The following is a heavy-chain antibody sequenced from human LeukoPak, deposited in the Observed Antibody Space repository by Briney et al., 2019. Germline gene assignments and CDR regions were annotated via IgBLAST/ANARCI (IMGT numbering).Heavy chain of an antibody. CDR1: GFTFTSYT. Sequence: GGSLRLSCAASGFTFTSYTMSWVRQAPGKGLAWVSAISGSGGTTYYADSVKGRFTISRDNSKNMLYLQMNSLRAEDTAVYYCAKGVASSAFDIWGQGTMITVSS. V-gene: IGHV3-23*01. J-gene: IGHJ3*02. CDR2: ISGSGGTT. CDR3: AKGVASSAFDI. D-gene: IGHD3-3*01.